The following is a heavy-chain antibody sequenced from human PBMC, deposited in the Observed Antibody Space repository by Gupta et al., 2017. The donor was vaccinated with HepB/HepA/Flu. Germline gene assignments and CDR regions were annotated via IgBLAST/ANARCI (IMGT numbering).Heavy chain of an antibody. CDR3: AKDQGIAVAGPFDY. V-gene: IGHV3-23*01. Sequence: EVQLLESGGGLVQPGGSLRLSCAASGFTFSSYAMSWVRQAPGKGLEWVSAISGSGGSTYYADAVKGRFTISRDNSKNTLYLQMNRLRAEDTAVYYCAKDQGIAVAGPFDYGGQGTMVTVSS. J-gene: IGHJ4*02. CDR1: GFTFSSYA. CDR2: ISGSGGST. D-gene: IGHD6-19*01.